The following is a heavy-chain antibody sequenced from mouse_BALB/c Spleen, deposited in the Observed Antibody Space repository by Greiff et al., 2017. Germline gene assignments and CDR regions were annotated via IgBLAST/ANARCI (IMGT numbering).Heavy chain of an antibody. V-gene: IGHV3-2*02. CDR3: ARGLPYFDV. D-gene: IGHD2-2*01. CDR2: ISYSGST. CDR1: GYSITSDYA. J-gene: IGHJ1*01. Sequence: EVKLLESGPGLVKPSQSLSLTCTVTGYSITSDYAWNWIRQFPGNQLEWMGYISYSGSTSYNPSLKSRISITRDTSKNQFFLQLNSVTTEDTATYYCARGLPYFDVWGAGTTVTVSS.